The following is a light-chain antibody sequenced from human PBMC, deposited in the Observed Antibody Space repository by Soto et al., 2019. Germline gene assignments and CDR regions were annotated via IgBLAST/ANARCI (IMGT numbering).Light chain of an antibody. CDR3: QQYYSYPPTT. CDR2: AAS. J-gene: IGKJ5*01. V-gene: IGKV1-8*01. Sequence: AIRVTQSPSSLSASTGDRVTITCRASQGISSYLAWYQQKPGKAPTLLIYAASTLQSGVPSRFSGSGSGTDFTLPISCLQPEDFATYYCQQYYSYPPTTFGQGTRLEI. CDR1: QGISSY.